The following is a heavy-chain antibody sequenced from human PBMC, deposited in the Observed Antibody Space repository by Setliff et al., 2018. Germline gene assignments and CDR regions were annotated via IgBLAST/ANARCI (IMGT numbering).Heavy chain of an antibody. CDR1: GYTFTGYY. J-gene: IGHJ6*03. CDR3: ARVKVIVGATPRTYYMDV. D-gene: IGHD1-26*01. Sequence: ASVKVSCKASGYTFTGYYMHWVRQAPGQGLEWMGWINPNSGGTNYAQKFQGWVTITRNTSISTAYMELSSLRSEDTAVYYCARVKVIVGATPRTYYMDVWGKGTTVTVSS. V-gene: IGHV1-2*04. CDR2: INPNSGGT.